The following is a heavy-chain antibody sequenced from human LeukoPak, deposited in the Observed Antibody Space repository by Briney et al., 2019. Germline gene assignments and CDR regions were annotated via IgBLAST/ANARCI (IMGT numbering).Heavy chain of an antibody. V-gene: IGHV3-23*01. J-gene: IGHJ4*02. Sequence: GGSLRLSCAGSGFNFSSYSMSWVRQAPGKGLEWVSIISNNDGSTYYAGSVKGRFTISRDNSKNTLYLQIYTLTADDTAIYYCAKATGNLGNWGQGTQVTVSS. CDR2: ISNNDGST. D-gene: IGHD1-1*01. CDR1: GFNFSSYS. CDR3: AKATGNLGN.